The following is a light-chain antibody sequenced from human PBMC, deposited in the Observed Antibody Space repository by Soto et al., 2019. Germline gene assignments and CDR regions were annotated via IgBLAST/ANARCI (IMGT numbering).Light chain of an antibody. CDR1: SGHSSYN. Sequence: QSVLTQSPSASASLGASVKLTCTLSSGHSSYNIAWYQQQSEKGPRYLMKLNSDGSHTKGDGIPDRFSGSSSGAERYLTISRLQAEDEADYYCQTWDTGIRVFGGGTKLTVL. CDR2: LNSDGSH. V-gene: IGLV4-69*01. CDR3: QTWDTGIRV. J-gene: IGLJ3*02.